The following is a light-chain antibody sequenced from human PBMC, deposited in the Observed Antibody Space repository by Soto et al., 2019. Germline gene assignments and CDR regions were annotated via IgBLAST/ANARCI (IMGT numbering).Light chain of an antibody. CDR1: TSNIGSNF. J-gene: IGLJ3*02. CDR3: QLWESNSDHWV. CDR2: SNN. V-gene: IGLV1-47*02. Sequence: QSVLTQPPSASGTPGQRVTISCSGSTSNIGSNFVFWYQQLPGTAPTLLIYSNNQRPSGVPDRFSGSKSGTSVSLAISRVEAGDEADYYCQLWESNSDHWVFGGGTKLTVL.